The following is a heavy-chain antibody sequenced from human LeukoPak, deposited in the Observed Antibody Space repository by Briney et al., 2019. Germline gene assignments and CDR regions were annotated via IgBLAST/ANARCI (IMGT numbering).Heavy chain of an antibody. Sequence: GRSLRLSCAASGFTFDDYAMHWVRQAPGKGLEWVSGISWNSGSIGYADSVKGRFTISRDNAKNSLYLQMNSLRAEDMALYYCAKGSSGDHKYFQHWGQGTLVTVSS. CDR3: AKGSSGDHKYFQH. J-gene: IGHJ1*01. D-gene: IGHD4-17*01. CDR1: GFTFDDYA. V-gene: IGHV3-9*03. CDR2: ISWNSGSI.